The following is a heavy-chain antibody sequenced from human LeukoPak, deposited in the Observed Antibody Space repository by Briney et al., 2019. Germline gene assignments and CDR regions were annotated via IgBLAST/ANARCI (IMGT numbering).Heavy chain of an antibody. Sequence: PSETLSLNCTVSGGSISSSSYYWGWIRQPPGKGLEWIGSIYYSGSTYCNPSLKSRVTISVDTSKNQFSLKLSSVAAADTAVYYCASSDGDYVDWGQGTLVTVSS. V-gene: IGHV4-39*01. D-gene: IGHD3-16*01. CDR3: ASSDGDYVD. CDR2: IYYSGST. CDR1: GGSISSSSYY. J-gene: IGHJ4*02.